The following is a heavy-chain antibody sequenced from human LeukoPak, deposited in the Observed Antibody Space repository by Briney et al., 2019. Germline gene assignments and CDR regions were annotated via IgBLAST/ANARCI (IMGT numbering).Heavy chain of an antibody. CDR2: FDPEDGET. J-gene: IGHJ4*02. CDR3: ATNYASRTALEY. V-gene: IGHV1-24*01. Sequence: ASVEVSCKVSGYTLTELSMHWVRQAPGKGLEWMGGFDPEDGETIYAQKFQGRVTMTEDTSTDTAYMEPSSLRSEDTAVYYCATNYASRTALEYWGQGTLVTVSS. D-gene: IGHD2-2*01. CDR1: GYTLTELS.